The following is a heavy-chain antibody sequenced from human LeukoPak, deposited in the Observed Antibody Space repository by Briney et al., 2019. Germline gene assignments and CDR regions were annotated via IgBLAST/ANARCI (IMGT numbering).Heavy chain of an antibody. CDR1: GFTFGTYW. CDR3: ARKGLGGELGGFDS. D-gene: IGHD1-7*01. J-gene: IGHJ4*02. V-gene: IGHV3-74*01. CDR2: INSDGGTT. Sequence: GGSLRLSCGASGFTFGTYWMHWVRQAPGKGLVWVSGINSDGGTTTYADSVKGRFTISRDNAKNSLYLQMNSLRVEDTALYHCARKGLGGELGGFDSWGQGTLVTVSS.